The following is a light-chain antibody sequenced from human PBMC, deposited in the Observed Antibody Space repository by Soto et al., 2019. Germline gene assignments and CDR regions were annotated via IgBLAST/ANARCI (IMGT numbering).Light chain of an antibody. CDR3: QHLNSYPS. Sequence: IQLTQSPSSLSASVGDRVTLTCRASQGISSYLAWYQQKPGTAPNLLIYAASTLQSGVPSRCSGTGSGTDFTITIRSLQPEEFATYYCQHLNSYPSFGGGTKVDIK. CDR2: AAS. CDR1: QGISSY. J-gene: IGKJ4*01. V-gene: IGKV1-9*01.